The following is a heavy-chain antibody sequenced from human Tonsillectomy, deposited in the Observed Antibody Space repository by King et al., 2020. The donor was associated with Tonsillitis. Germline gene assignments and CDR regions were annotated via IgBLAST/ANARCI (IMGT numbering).Heavy chain of an antibody. V-gene: IGHV3-33*05. D-gene: IGHD3-3*01. CDR3: ARDDTMGYYYYYGRDV. J-gene: IGHJ6*02. Sequence: VQLVESGGGVVQPGRSLRLSCAASGFTFSSYGMHWVRQAPGKGLEWVAVISYDGSNKYYTVSVKGRFTISRDNSKNTLYLQMNSLRAEATAVYYCARDDTMGYYYYYGRDVWGQGTTVTVSS. CDR1: GFTFSSYG. CDR2: ISYDGSNK.